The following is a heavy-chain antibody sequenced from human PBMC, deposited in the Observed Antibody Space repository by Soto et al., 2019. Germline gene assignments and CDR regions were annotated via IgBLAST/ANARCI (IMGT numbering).Heavy chain of an antibody. CDR1: GFTFSSYA. Sequence: PGGSLRLSCAASGFTFSSYAMSWVRQAPGKGLEWVSAISGSGGSTYYADSVKGRFTISRDNSKNTLYLQMNSLRAEDTAVYYCAKDGVEVVAATNWFDPWGQGTLVTVSS. D-gene: IGHD2-15*01. CDR3: AKDGVEVVAATNWFDP. J-gene: IGHJ5*02. CDR2: ISGSGGST. V-gene: IGHV3-23*01.